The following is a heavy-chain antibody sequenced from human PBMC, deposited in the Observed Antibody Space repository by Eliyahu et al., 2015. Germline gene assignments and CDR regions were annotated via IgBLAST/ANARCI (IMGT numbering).Heavy chain of an antibody. Sequence: QVQLQESGPGLVKPSETLSXTCXXXXXSIKNYYWSXIRQTPGKGXEWIGYIYHSGNTNYNPSLKSRVTISVDTSKNQFSLKLNSVTAADTAVYFCARDGGTIAGYGMDVWGQGTTVTVSS. CDR1: XXSIKNYY. V-gene: IGHV4-59*01. CDR3: ARDGGTIAGYGMDV. CDR2: IYHSGNT. D-gene: IGHD1-1*01. J-gene: IGHJ6*02.